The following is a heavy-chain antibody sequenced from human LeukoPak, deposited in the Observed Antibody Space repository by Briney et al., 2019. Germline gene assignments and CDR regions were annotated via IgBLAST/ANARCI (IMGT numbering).Heavy chain of an antibody. CDR2: INHSGST. CDR1: GGSFSGYY. D-gene: IGHD4-17*01. J-gene: IGHJ6*03. V-gene: IGHV4-34*01. Sequence: SETLSLTCAVYGGSFSGYYWSWTRQPPGKGLEWIGEINHSGSTNYNPSLKSRVTISVDTSKNQFSLKLSSVTAADTAVYYCARMTYYGDYRYYYYYYMDVWGKGTTVTVSS. CDR3: ARMTYYGDYRYYYYYYMDV.